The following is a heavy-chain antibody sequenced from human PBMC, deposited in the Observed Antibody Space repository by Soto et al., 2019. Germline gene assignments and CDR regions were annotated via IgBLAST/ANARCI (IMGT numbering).Heavy chain of an antibody. D-gene: IGHD2-15*01. V-gene: IGHV1-69*12. Sequence: QVQLVQSGAEVKKPGSSVKVSCKASGGTFSSYAISWVRQAPGQGLEWMGGIIPIFGTANYEQKFQGRVTATADQSTSTADMEVSSLGSEDTAVYYCARESRYCSGGSCYFLPGIDYWGQGTLVTVSS. CDR3: ARESRYCSGGSCYFLPGIDY. J-gene: IGHJ4*02. CDR1: GGTFSSYA. CDR2: IIPIFGTA.